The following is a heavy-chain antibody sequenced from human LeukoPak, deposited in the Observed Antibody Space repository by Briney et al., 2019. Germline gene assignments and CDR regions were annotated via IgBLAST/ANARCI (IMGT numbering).Heavy chain of an antibody. CDR1: GFTFSRFE. D-gene: IGHD5-12*01. V-gene: IGHV3-48*03. Sequence: GGSLRLSCVASGFTFSRFEMNWVRQAPGKGLEWISHISRGTYIAYADSVKGRFSISRDNAKNSLYLQMNSLRTEDTALYYCAKPLGYNYGPWAFDVWGQGTMVTVSS. CDR3: AKPLGYNYGPWAFDV. J-gene: IGHJ3*01. CDR2: ISRGTYI.